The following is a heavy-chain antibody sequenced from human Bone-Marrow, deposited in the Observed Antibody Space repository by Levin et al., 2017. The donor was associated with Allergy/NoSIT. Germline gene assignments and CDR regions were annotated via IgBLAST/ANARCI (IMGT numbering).Heavy chain of an antibody. CDR1: GFTFNRYW. V-gene: IGHV3-74*01. CDR2: INSDGSST. CDR3: ARGRDYGEYLFDN. Sequence: GGSLRLSCAASGFTFNRYWIHWVRQAPGKGLVWVSRINSDGSSTTYADSVKGRLTASRDNAKNTVYLEMNSLRDEDTAVYYCARGRDYGEYLFDNWGQGSLVTVSS. J-gene: IGHJ4*02. D-gene: IGHD4-17*01.